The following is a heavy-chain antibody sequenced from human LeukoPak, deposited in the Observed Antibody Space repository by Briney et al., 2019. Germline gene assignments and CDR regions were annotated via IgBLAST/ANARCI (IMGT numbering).Heavy chain of an antibody. CDR2: IYYSGST. CDR1: GYSISSGYY. CDR3: ARTDYYDSSGYYHLGY. J-gene: IGHJ4*02. Sequence: SETLSLTCTVSGYSISSGYYWGWIRQPPGKGLEWIGYIYYSGSTYYNPSLKSRVTISVDTSKNQFSLKLSSVTAADTAVYYCARTDYYDSSGYYHLGYWGQGTLVTVSS. D-gene: IGHD3-22*01. V-gene: IGHV4-38-2*02.